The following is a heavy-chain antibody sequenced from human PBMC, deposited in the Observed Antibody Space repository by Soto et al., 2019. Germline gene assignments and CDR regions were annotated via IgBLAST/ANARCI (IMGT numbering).Heavy chain of an antibody. CDR3: AREGGSGWLGGNNWFDP. CDR1: GFTFSSYA. CDR2: ISSDGSNK. Sequence: QVQLVESGGGVVQPGRSLRLSCAASGFTFSSYAMHWVRQAPGKGLEWVAVISSDGSNKYYADSVKGRFTISRDNSKNTLYLQMNSLRAEDTAVYYCAREGGSGWLGGNNWFDPWGQGTLVTVSS. D-gene: IGHD6-19*01. J-gene: IGHJ5*02. V-gene: IGHV3-30-3*01.